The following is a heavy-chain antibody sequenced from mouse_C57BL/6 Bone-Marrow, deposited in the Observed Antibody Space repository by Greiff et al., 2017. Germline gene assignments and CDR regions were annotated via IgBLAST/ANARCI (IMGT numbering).Heavy chain of an antibody. CDR2: INPSSGYT. Sequence: QVQLQQSGAELAKPGASVKLSCKASGYTFTSYWMHWVKQRPGQGLEWIGYINPSSGYTKYNQKFKDKATLTADKSSSTAYMQLSSLTSEDSAVEDCARSYCDNDGKGYWGQGTTLTVSS. J-gene: IGHJ2*01. CDR1: GYTFTSYW. CDR3: ARSYCDNDGKGY. D-gene: IGHD2-4*01. V-gene: IGHV1-7*01.